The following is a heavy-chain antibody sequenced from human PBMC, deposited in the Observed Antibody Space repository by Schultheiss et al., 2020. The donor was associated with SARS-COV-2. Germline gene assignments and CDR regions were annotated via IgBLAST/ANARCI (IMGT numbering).Heavy chain of an antibody. CDR1: GGSISSGGYY. V-gene: IGHV4-61*08. CDR2: IYYSGST. D-gene: IGHD1-26*01. Sequence: SETLSLTCTVSGGSISSGGYYWSWIRQHPGKGLEWIAYIYYSGSTNYNPSLKSRVTISVDTSKNQFSLKLSSVTAADTAVYYCARDDGGATTYRYWGQGTLVTVSS. CDR3: ARDDGGATTYRY. J-gene: IGHJ4*02.